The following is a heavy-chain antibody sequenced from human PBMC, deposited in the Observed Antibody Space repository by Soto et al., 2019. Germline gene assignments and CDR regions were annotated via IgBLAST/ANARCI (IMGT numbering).Heavy chain of an antibody. J-gene: IGHJ5*02. CDR2: INSSGST. Sequence: SETLSLTCTVSGGSFGSSAYYWGWIRRAPGKGLEWIGSINSSGSTFSNPSLKSRVALSVDTSKNQFSLKLTSVTAADTALYYCSRRAPEGFDPWGQGTLVTVS. CDR1: GGSFGSSAYY. V-gene: IGHV4-39*01. CDR3: SRRAPEGFDP.